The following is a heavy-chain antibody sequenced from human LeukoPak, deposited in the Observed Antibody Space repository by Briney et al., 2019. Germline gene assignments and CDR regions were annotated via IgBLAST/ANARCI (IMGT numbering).Heavy chain of an antibody. CDR2: INPNSGGT. Sequence: GASVKVSCKASGYTFTGYYMHWVRQAPEQGLEWMGRINPNSGGTNYAQKFQGRVTMTRDTSISTAYMELSRLRTDDTAVYYCARDSFPTVTVYYYYYMDVWGKGTTVTVSS. CDR1: GYTFTGYY. V-gene: IGHV1-2*06. D-gene: IGHD4-17*01. CDR3: ARDSFPTVTVYYYYYMDV. J-gene: IGHJ6*03.